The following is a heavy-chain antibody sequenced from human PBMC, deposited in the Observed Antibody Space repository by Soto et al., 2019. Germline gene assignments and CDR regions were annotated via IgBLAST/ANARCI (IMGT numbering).Heavy chain of an antibody. V-gene: IGHV4-39*01. D-gene: IGHD3-10*01. CDR1: GASITSSTYY. J-gene: IGHJ4*02. CDR2: MYYSGTT. Sequence: QLQLQESGPGLVKPSETLSLSCTVSGASITSSTYYWGWIRQPPGKGLEWIGSMYYSGTTDYNPSLKSRATLSVDMSKNQFSLKLSSVTAADTAVYYCLMRSGTYTEEPDDNWGQGTLVTVSS. CDR3: LMRSGTYTEEPDDN.